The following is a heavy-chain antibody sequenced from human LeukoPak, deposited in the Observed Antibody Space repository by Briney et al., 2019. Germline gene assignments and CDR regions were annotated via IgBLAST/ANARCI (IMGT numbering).Heavy chain of an antibody. D-gene: IGHD2-15*01. CDR3: ARVSDGRGFGDY. CDR2: ISCDTINE. V-gene: IGHV3-30-3*01. CDR1: GFTFSNYV. J-gene: IGHJ4*02. Sequence: GRSRRLSCVASGFTFSNYVIHWVRQAPGKGLEWVAVISCDTINEYYADSVKGRFTISRDNSKNTLYLQMNSLRADDTAVYYCARVSDGRGFGDYWGQGTLVTVSS.